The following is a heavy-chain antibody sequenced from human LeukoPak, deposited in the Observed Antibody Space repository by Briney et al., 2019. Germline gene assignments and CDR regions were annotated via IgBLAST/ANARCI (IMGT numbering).Heavy chain of an antibody. D-gene: IGHD3-3*01. CDR3: ARAPDDYDFWSGPFDY. CDR1: GYSFTNYG. Sequence: ASVKVSCKASGYSFTNYGISWVRQAPGQGLGWMVWLSAYSGNTNYAQNLQGRVTMTTDTATSTAYMELRSLRSDDTAVYYCARAPDDYDFWSGPFDYWGRGTLVTVSS. J-gene: IGHJ4*02. CDR2: LSAYSGNT. V-gene: IGHV1-18*01.